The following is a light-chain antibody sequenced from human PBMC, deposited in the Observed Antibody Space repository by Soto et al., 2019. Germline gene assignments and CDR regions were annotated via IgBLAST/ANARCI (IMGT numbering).Light chain of an antibody. CDR2: GVS. Sequence: EIVFTQSPYTLSLSPGERATLSCRASQSFSGHLAWYQQKPGQAPRLLIYGVSSRATGIPDRFSGSGSGTDFTLTISRLEPEDFAVYYCQQYGNWPLTFGGGTKVDIK. CDR3: QQYGNWPLT. J-gene: IGKJ4*01. V-gene: IGKV3-20*01. CDR1: QSFSGH.